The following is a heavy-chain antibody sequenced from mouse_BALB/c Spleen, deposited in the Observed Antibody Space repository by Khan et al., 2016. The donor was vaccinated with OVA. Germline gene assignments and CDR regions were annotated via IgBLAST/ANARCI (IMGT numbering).Heavy chain of an antibody. CDR3: ARSDGYYRRGAMDY. CDR1: GFTLSRYA. Sequence: EVKLVESGGGLVKPGGSLKVSCAVSGFTLSRYAMSWVRQTPEKRLEWVATISSGGTYTYYPDSVKGRFTISRDNAENTLYLQMSSLRSEDTAMYDCARSDGYYRRGAMDYWGQGTSVTVSS. CDR2: ISSGGTYT. J-gene: IGHJ4*01. D-gene: IGHD2-3*01. V-gene: IGHV5-9-3*01.